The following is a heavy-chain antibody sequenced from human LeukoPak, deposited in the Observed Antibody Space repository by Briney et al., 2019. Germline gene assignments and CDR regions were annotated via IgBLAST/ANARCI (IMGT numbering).Heavy chain of an antibody. CDR2: IYYTGST. CDR3: ARQYIDILTGYHRGELYWYFDL. CDR1: GGSISTYY. D-gene: IGHD3-9*01. Sequence: SETLSLTCTLSGGSISTYYWSWVRQPPGKGLEWIGYIYYTGSTDYNPSLKSRVTMSVDTSKNQFSLKLRSVTAADTAVYYCARQYIDILTGYHRGELYWYFDLWGRGTLVTVSS. J-gene: IGHJ2*01. V-gene: IGHV4-59*08.